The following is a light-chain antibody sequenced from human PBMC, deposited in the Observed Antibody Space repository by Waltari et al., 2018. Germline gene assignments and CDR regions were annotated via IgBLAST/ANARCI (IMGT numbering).Light chain of an antibody. J-gene: IGKJ1*01. CDR1: QSVLYSSNNKNY. CDR3: QQYLSTPPT. Sequence: DILMTQSPDSLAVSLGERATINCKSSQSVLYSSNNKNYLAWYQQKPGQPPKLLIYWASTRESGVPDRFSGSGSGTDFTLTISSLQAEDVAVYHCQQYLSTPPTFGQGTKVEIK. V-gene: IGKV4-1*01. CDR2: WAS.